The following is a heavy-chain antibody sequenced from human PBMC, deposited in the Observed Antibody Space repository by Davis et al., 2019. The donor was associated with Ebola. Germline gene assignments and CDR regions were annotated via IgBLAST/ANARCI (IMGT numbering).Heavy chain of an antibody. V-gene: IGHV4-4*02. Sequence: MPSETLSLTCAVSGGSISSSNWWSWVRQPPGKGLEWIGEIYHSGSTNYNPSLKSRVTISVDKSKNQFSLKLSSVTAADTAVYYCARVDTAMFTLNWFDPWGQGTLVTVSS. CDR2: IYHSGST. J-gene: IGHJ5*02. CDR1: GGSISSSNW. CDR3: ARVDTAMFTLNWFDP. D-gene: IGHD5-18*01.